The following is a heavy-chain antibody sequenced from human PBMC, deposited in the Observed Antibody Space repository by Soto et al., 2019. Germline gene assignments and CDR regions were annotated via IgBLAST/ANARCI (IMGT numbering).Heavy chain of an antibody. CDR2: IIPIFGTA. D-gene: IGHD3-3*02. Sequence: SVKVSCKASGGTFGSYAISWVRQAPGQGLGWMGGIIPIFGTANYAQKFQGRVTITADESTSTAYMELSSLRSEDTAVYYCAGGLIFGVVMGFDPWGQGPLVTVSS. CDR3: AGGLIFGVVMGFDP. J-gene: IGHJ5*02. CDR1: GGTFGSYA. V-gene: IGHV1-69*13.